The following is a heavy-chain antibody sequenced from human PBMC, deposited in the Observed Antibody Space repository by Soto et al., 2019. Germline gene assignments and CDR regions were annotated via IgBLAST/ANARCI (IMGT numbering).Heavy chain of an antibody. CDR3: ARQARYSSSWPD. J-gene: IGHJ4*02. Sequence: GESLKISCKGSGYTFSNYWLVWVRQMPGKGLEWMGIIYPGDLNTKYSPSFQGQVTISADKSISTAYLQWSSLKASDTAMYYCARQARYSSSWPDWGQGTLDTVSS. D-gene: IGHD6-13*01. V-gene: IGHV5-51*01. CDR2: IYPGDLNT. CDR1: GYTFSNYW.